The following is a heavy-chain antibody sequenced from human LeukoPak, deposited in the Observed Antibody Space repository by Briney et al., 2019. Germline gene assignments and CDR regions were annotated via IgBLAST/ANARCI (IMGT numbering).Heavy chain of an antibody. Sequence: VGSLRLSCAASGFTFSSYWIHWVRQAPGQGLGWVSRINSDRSGTSYADSVKGRFTISRDNAKTTLYLQMNSLRSEDTAQYYFESGAGWDIWGQGTMVTVSS. CDR3: ESGAGWDI. V-gene: IGHV3-74*01. D-gene: IGHD1-26*01. CDR2: INSDRSGT. CDR1: GFTFSSYW. J-gene: IGHJ3*02.